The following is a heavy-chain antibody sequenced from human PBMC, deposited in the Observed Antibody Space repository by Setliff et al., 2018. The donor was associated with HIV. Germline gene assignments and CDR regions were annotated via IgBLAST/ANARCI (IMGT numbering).Heavy chain of an antibody. Sequence: SETLSLTCTVSGGSISRGSYYWSWIRQPAGKGLEWIGRIYTNGNTNYNPSLKSRVTMSVDTSKNQFSLKLSSVTAADTAVYYCARECRGGYNCYAFDIWGQGTMVTVSS. J-gene: IGHJ3*02. CDR1: GGSISRGSYY. CDR3: ARECRGGYNCYAFDI. CDR2: IYTNGNT. V-gene: IGHV4-61*02. D-gene: IGHD5-12*01.